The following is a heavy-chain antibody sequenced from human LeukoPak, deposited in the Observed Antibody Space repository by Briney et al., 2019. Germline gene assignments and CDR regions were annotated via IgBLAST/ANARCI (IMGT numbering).Heavy chain of an antibody. D-gene: IGHD4-17*01. CDR2: ISSSSSTI. Sequence: GGSLRLSCAASGFTFSSYSMNWVHQAPGKGLEWVSYISSSSSTIYYADSVKGRFTISRDNAKNSLYLQMNSLRAEDTAVYYCARERVTTLDYWGQGTLVTVSS. V-gene: IGHV3-48*01. J-gene: IGHJ4*02. CDR3: ARERVTTLDY. CDR1: GFTFSSYS.